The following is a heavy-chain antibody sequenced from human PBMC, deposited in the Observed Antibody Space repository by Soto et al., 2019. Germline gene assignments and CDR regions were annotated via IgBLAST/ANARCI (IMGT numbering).Heavy chain of an antibody. J-gene: IGHJ6*02. CDR3: ARGVATIRHYYYGMDV. V-gene: IGHV1-69*13. CDR2: IIPIFGTA. Sequence: SVKVSCKASGVTFSSYAISWVRQAPGQGLEWMGGIIPIFGTANYAQKFQGRVTITADESASTAYMELSSLRSEDTAVYYCARGVATIRHYYYGMDVWGQGTTVTVSS. D-gene: IGHD5-12*01. CDR1: GVTFSSYA.